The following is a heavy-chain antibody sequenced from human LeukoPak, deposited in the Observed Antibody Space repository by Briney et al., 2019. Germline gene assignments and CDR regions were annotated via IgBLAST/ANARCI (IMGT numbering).Heavy chain of an antibody. CDR1: GYTFTSYG. CDR2: ISAYNGNT. D-gene: IGHD3-22*01. J-gene: IGHJ4*02. Sequence: GASVKVSCKASGYTFTSYGISWVRQAPGQGLEWMGWISAYNGNTNYAQKFQGRVTMTRDTSTSTVYMELSSLRSEDTAVYYCARDTFYDSSGREYYFDYWGQGTLVTVSS. CDR3: ARDTFYDSSGREYYFDY. V-gene: IGHV1-18*01.